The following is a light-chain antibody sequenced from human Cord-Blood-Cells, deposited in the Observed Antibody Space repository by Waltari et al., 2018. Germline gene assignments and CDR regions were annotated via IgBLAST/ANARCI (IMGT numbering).Light chain of an antibody. J-gene: IGLJ1*01. CDR2: DNN. CDR3: GTWDSSLSAYV. CDR1: SPNIGTHY. V-gene: IGLV1-51*01. Sequence: QSVLTQPPSVSAAPGQKVTISCPGSSPNIGTHYVSWYQQLPGTAPKLLIYDNNKRPSGIPDRFSGSKSGTSATLGITGLQTGDEADYYCGTWDSSLSAYVFGTGTKVTVL.